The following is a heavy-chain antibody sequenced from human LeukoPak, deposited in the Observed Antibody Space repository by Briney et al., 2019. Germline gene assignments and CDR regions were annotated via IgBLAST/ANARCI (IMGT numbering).Heavy chain of an antibody. D-gene: IGHD6-13*01. J-gene: IGHJ6*02. Sequence: ASVKVSCKASGGTFSSYAISWVRQAPGQGLEWMGWMNPNSGNTGYAQKFQGRVTMTRNTSISTAYVELSSLRSEDTAVYYCARGRYSSSWYTDNYYYGMDVWGQGTTVTVSS. V-gene: IGHV1-8*02. CDR3: ARGRYSSSWYTDNYYYGMDV. CDR1: GGTFSSYA. CDR2: MNPNSGNT.